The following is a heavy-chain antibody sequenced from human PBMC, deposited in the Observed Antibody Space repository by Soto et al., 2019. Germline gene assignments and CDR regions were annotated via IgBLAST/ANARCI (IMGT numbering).Heavy chain of an antibody. V-gene: IGHV3-23*01. J-gene: IGHJ6*03. Sequence: PGGSLRLSCAAPGVTFSNYAMSWVRQPPGKGLEWVSGISGTGGTTFYADSVKGRFPISRDNSKNTLYLQMNNLRAEDTAVYYCALRFCSRTSCPPLNKYFYMDVWGEGATVTVSS. CDR3: ALRFCSRTSCPPLNKYFYMDV. CDR1: GVTFSNYA. D-gene: IGHD2-2*01. CDR2: ISGTGGTT.